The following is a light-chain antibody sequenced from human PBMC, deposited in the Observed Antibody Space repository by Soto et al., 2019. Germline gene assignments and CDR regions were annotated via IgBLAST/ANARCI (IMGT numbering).Light chain of an antibody. J-gene: IGKJ1*01. CDR3: YQYGSTPPT. CDR1: QSVSSSY. Sequence: EIVLTQSPGTLSLSPGERATLSCRASQSVSSSYLAWYQQKPGQAPRLLIYGASTRATGIPARFSGSGSGTDFTLTISRLEPEDFVVFYCYQYGSTPPTFGQGTKGDIK. CDR2: GAS. V-gene: IGKV3-20*01.